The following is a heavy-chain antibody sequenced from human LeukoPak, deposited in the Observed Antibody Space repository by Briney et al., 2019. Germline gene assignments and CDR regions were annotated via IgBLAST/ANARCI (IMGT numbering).Heavy chain of an antibody. CDR3: AREDSSGYLGY. V-gene: IGHV4-61*01. Sequence: SETLSLTCTVSGGSVSSTIYYWNWIQQPPGKGLEWIGYIYYSGSTNYNPSLKSRVTISVDTSKNQFSLKLTSLTAADTTVYYCAREDSSGYLGYWGQGTLVTVSS. CDR2: IYYSGST. J-gene: IGHJ4*02. CDR1: GGSVSSTIYY. D-gene: IGHD3-22*01.